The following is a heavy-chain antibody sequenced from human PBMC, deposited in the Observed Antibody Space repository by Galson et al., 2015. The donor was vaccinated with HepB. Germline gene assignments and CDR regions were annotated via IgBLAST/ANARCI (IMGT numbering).Heavy chain of an antibody. J-gene: IGHJ4*02. CDR2: ISAYNGNT. CDR1: GYTFTSYG. D-gene: IGHD4-23*01. Sequence: SVKVSCKASGYTFTSYGICWVRQAPGQGLEWMGWISAYNGNTNYAQKLQGRVTMTTDTSTSTAYMELRSLRSDDTAVYYCARDRGARTTVVTPIGYWGQGTLVTVSS. V-gene: IGHV1-18*01. CDR3: ARDRGARTTVVTPIGY.